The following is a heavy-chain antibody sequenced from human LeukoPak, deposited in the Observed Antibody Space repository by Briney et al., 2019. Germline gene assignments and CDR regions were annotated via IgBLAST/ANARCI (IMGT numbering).Heavy chain of an antibody. CDR1: GFIFSDFW. CDR2: IKQDGSEK. Sequence: GGSLRLSCVASGFIFSDFWMSWVRQAPGKGLEWVANIKQDGSEKYYVDSVKGRFTISRDNAKNSLYLQMNSLRDEDTAVYYCARDEDAFGGQGTLVTVSS. J-gene: IGHJ4*02. V-gene: IGHV3-7*01. CDR3: ARDEDAF.